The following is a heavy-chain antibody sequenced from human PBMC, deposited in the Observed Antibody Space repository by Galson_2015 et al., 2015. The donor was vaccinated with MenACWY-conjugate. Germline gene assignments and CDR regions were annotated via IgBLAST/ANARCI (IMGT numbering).Heavy chain of an antibody. J-gene: IGHJ4*02. D-gene: IGHD3-10*01. CDR1: GFIFNTYW. CDR3: AKARGATSYSDA. CDR2: INPGGSST. V-gene: IGHV3-74*01. Sequence: SLRLSCAASGFIFNTYWMHWVRQAPGKGLVWVSRINPGGSSTTYADSVKDRFTISRDNAKNTLYLQMNSLRPEDTAVFYCAKARGATSYSDAWSQGALVTVSS.